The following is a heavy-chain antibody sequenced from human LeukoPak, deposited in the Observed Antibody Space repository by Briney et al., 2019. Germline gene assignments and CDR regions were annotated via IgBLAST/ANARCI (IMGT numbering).Heavy chain of an antibody. V-gene: IGHV3-30*04. Sequence: GGSLRLSCAASGFTFSSYAMHWVRQAPGKGLEWVAVISYDGSNKYYADSVKGRFTISRDNSKNTLYLQMNSLRAEDTAVYYCARDSSSWFGYYYYYYMDVWGKGTTVTVSS. J-gene: IGHJ6*03. CDR2: ISYDGSNK. CDR1: GFTFSSYA. CDR3: ARDSSSWFGYYYYYYMDV. D-gene: IGHD6-13*01.